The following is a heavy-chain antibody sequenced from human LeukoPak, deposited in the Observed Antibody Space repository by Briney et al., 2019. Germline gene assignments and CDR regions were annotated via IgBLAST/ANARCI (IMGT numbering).Heavy chain of an antibody. Sequence: GASVKVSCKASGGTFTSYAISWVRQAPGQGLEWMGGIIPIFGTANYAQKFQGSVTITADESTSTAYMELSSLRSEDTAVYYCARGGAGPRLDYYYGMDVWGQGTTVTVSS. CDR2: IIPIFGTA. CDR3: ARGGAGPRLDYYYGMDV. J-gene: IGHJ6*02. V-gene: IGHV1-69*13. CDR1: GGTFTSYA. D-gene: IGHD6-13*01.